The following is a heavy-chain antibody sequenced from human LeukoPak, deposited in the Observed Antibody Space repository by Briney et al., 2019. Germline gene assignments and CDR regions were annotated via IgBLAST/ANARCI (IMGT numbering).Heavy chain of an antibody. CDR2: IIPIFGTA. CDR3: ARALGYCSGGSCPTAFDI. V-gene: IGHV1-69*06. J-gene: IGHJ3*02. D-gene: IGHD2-15*01. CDR1: GGTFSSYA. Sequence: SVKVSCKASGGTFSSYAISWVRQAPGQGLEWMGGIIPIFGTANYAQKFQGRVTITADKSTSTAYMELSSLRSEDTAGYYCARALGYCSGGSCPTAFDIWGQGTMVTVSS.